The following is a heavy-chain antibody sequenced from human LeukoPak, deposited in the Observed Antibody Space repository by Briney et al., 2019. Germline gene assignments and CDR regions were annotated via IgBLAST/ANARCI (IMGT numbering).Heavy chain of an antibody. V-gene: IGHV3-23*01. J-gene: IGHJ6*02. D-gene: IGHD2-15*01. CDR1: GFTFSSYA. CDR2: ISGGGVTT. CDR3: AKARAYCTGGICYSYYYNGMDV. Sequence: GGSLRLSCAASGFTFSSYAMSWVRQAPGKGLEWVSAISGGGVTTYYADSVKGRFTISRDNSRNTLYLQMNSLRAEDTAFYFCAKARAYCTGGICYSYYYNGMDVWGQGTTVTVSS.